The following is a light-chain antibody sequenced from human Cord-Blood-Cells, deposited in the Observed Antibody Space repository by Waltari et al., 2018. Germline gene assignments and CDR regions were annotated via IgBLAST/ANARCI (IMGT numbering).Light chain of an antibody. CDR2: KVA. CDR1: QGLVHSDGNTD. Sequence: DVVMTQSPLPLPFTLGQPASISCRSSQGLVHSDGNTDLKWFQQRPGQSPRRLIYKVANRESGVPDRFRGRGSGTDFTLKISRVEAEDVGVYYCMQGTHWPLTFGGGTKVEIK. CDR3: MQGTHWPLT. J-gene: IGKJ4*01. V-gene: IGKV2-30*02.